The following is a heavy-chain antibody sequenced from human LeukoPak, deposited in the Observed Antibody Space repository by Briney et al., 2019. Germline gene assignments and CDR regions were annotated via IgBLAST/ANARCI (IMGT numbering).Heavy chain of an antibody. Sequence: PSETLSLTCTVSGDSITSSSYYWGWIRQPPGKGLEWIGTMYYTGTICYNPSLKSRVTISVDTSKNQFSLSLSSVTAADTAVYYCVRDRELAYWGQGILVTVSS. V-gene: IGHV4-39*07. CDR2: MYYTGTI. J-gene: IGHJ4*02. CDR1: GDSITSSSYY. D-gene: IGHD1-1*01. CDR3: VRDRELAY.